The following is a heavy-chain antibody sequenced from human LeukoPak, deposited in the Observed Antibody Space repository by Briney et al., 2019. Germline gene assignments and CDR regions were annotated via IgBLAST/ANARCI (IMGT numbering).Heavy chain of an antibody. CDR3: ARVLGGSWFDY. CDR2: IRFDGTSK. V-gene: IGHV3-30*02. D-gene: IGHD6-13*01. CDR1: GFTFNSYG. Sequence: HTGGSLRLSCAASGFTFNSYGMHWVRQAPGKGLEWVAFIRFDGTSKYYADSVKGRFTISRDDSENTLYLQMNSLRAEDTAMYYCARVLGGSWFDYWGQGTLVTVSS. J-gene: IGHJ4*02.